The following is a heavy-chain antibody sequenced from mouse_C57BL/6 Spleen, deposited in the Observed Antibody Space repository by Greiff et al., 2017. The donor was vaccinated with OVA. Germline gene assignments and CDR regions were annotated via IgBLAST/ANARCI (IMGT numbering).Heavy chain of an antibody. CDR1: GYAFSSSW. J-gene: IGHJ4*01. V-gene: IGHV1-82*01. CDR2: IYPGDGDT. D-gene: IGHD3-3*01. Sequence: VQLQQSGPELVKPGASVKISCKASGYAFSSSWMNWVKQRPGKGLEWIGRIYPGDGDTNYNGKFKGKATLTADNSSSTAYMQLSSLTSDDSAVYFCARRGLLYYAMDYWGQGTSVTVSS. CDR3: ARRGLLYYAMDY.